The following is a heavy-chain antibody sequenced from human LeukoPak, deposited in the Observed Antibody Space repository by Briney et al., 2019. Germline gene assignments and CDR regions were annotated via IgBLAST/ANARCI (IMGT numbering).Heavy chain of an antibody. Sequence: PGGSLRLSCAASGFAFSDHYMDWVRQAPGQGLEWVGRSRNKVNTYTTEYAASVKGRFTISRDDSKNSLYLQMNSLKTEDTAVYYCARALRITMVRGRTYYMDVWGKGTTVTVSS. D-gene: IGHD3-10*01. CDR2: SRNKVNTYTT. V-gene: IGHV3-72*01. J-gene: IGHJ6*03. CDR1: GFAFSDHY. CDR3: ARALRITMVRGRTYYMDV.